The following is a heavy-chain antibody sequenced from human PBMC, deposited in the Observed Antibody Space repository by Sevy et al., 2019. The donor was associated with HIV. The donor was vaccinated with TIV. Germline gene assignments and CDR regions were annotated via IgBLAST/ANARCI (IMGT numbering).Heavy chain of an antibody. J-gene: IGHJ3*02. CDR3: AKLSSSGYYPLGAFDI. CDR2: ISGSGGST. D-gene: IGHD3-22*01. V-gene: IGHV3-23*01. CDR1: GFTFSSYA. Sequence: GGSLRLSCAASGFTFSSYAMSWVRQAPGKGLEWVSAISGSGGSTYYVDSVKGRFTISRDNSKNTLYLKMNSLRAEDTAVYYSAKLSSSGYYPLGAFDIWGQGTMVTVS.